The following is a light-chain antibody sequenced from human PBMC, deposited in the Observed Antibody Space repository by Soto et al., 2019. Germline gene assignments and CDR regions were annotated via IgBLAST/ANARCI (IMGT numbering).Light chain of an antibody. V-gene: IGLV1-44*01. CDR3: AAWDGTLNCASV. J-gene: IGLJ2*01. CDR1: SSNIGSNT. CDR2: TTD. Sequence: QSVLAPPRSASETPGQSVTISCSGGSSNIGSNTVKCYQQLPGTDPRLLIYTTDQRPSGLPDRFSGSKSGTSASLAISGRQSVDEADYCFAAWDGTLNCASVVGG.